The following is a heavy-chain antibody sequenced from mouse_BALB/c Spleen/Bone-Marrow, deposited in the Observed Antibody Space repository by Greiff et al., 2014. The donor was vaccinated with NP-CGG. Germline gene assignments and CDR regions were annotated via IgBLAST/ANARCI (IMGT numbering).Heavy chain of an antibody. V-gene: IGHV14-3*02. CDR2: IDPANGNT. J-gene: IGHJ3*01. D-gene: IGHD1-1*01. CDR1: GFNIKDTY. Sequence: VQLQQSGAELVKPGASVKLSCTASGFNIKDTYMHWVKQRPEQGLEWIGRIDPANGNTKCDPKFQGKATITADTSSNTAYLQLSSLTSEDTAVYYCAPYYYGSSSFAYWGQGTLVTVSA. CDR3: APYYYGSSSFAY.